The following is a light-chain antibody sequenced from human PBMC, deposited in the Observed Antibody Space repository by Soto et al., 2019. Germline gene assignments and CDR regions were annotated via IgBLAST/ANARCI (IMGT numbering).Light chain of an antibody. CDR1: HNDIGTYDY. V-gene: IGLV2-14*03. J-gene: IGLJ1*01. CDR2: GVT. Sequence: QSVLTQPTSVSGSPGQSITISCTGNHNDIGTYDYVSWYQQHPGRAPRLLIHGVTTRPSGISDRFSAPKSGLTASLTISGLQPEDEADYYCSSYTTSSSYVFGTGTKVTVL. CDR3: SSYTTSSSYV.